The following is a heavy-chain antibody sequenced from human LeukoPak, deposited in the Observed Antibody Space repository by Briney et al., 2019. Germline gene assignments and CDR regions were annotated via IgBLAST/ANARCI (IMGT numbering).Heavy chain of an antibody. CDR2: INPNSGGT. J-gene: IGHJ4*02. CDR1: GYTFTSYD. V-gene: IGHV1-2*02. Sequence: ASVKVSCKASGYTFTSYDINWVRQAPGQGLEWMGWINPNSGGTNYAQKFQGRVTMTRDTSISTAYMELSRLRSDDTAVYYCARSLTRYLDYWGQGTLVTVSS. D-gene: IGHD1-14*01. CDR3: ARSLTRYLDY.